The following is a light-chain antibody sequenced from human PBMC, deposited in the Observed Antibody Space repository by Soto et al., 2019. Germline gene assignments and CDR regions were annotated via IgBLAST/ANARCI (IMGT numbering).Light chain of an antibody. Sequence: DIPMTQSPSSLSASVGDTVTITCRASQGIIDDLAWYQQRPGRVPRLLIYAASTLHTGVQSRFSGSGAGTDFTLTISSLQPQDVVTYLCQKYDTAPQTFGPGTKVQI. CDR2: AAS. CDR3: QKYDTAPQT. V-gene: IGKV1-27*01. J-gene: IGKJ1*01. CDR1: QGIIDD.